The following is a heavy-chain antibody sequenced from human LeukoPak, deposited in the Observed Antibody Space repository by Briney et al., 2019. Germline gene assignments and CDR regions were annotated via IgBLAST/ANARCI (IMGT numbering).Heavy chain of an antibody. CDR2: INHSGST. J-gene: IGHJ4*02. D-gene: IGHD3-16*01. CDR3: ARARRLVRGGSFDY. V-gene: IGHV4-39*07. CDR1: GGSISSSSYY. Sequence: SETLSLTCTVSGGSISSSSYYWSWIRQPPGKGLEWIGEINHSGSTNYNPSLKSRVTISVDTSKNQFSLKLSSVTAADTAVYYCARARRLVRGGSFDYWGQGTLVTVSS.